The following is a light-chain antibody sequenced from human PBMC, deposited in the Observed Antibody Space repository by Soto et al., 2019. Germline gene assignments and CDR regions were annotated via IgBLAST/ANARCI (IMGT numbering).Light chain of an antibody. CDR1: SGHSNYI. CDR3: ETWDTSAGV. Sequence: QLVLTHSSSASASLGSSVKLTCTLSSGHSNYIIAWHQQQPGRAPRYLLKLERSGSYNKGSGVPDRFSGSSSGADRYLTIAGRQFGDEGGYYCETWDTSAGVFGGGTKVTVL. J-gene: IGLJ3*02. CDR2: LERSGSY. V-gene: IGLV4-60*02.